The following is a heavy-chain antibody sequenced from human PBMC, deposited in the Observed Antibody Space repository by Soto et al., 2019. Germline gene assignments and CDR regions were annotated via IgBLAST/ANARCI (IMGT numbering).Heavy chain of an antibody. CDR2: IYYSGST. Sequence: SETLSLTCTVSGGSISSYYWSWIRQPPGKGLEWIGYIYYSGSTNYNPSLKSRVTISVDTSRNQFSLKLSSVTAADTAVYYCARDRPFLYWGQRTPVTVSS. J-gene: IGHJ4*02. V-gene: IGHV4-59*12. CDR3: ARDRPFLY. CDR1: GGSISSYY.